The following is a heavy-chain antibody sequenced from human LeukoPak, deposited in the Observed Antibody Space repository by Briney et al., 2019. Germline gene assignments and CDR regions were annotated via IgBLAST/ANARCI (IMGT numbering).Heavy chain of an antibody. CDR3: ARGLGYYDSSAYY. CDR2: INHSGST. D-gene: IGHD3-22*01. Sequence: PWETLSLTCAVYGGSSSGYYWSWIRQPPGKGLEWMGEINHSGSTNYNPPLKSGLTITSGTPNNHTALKLSSVTAPATAVYCCARGLGYYDSSAYYWGQGTLVTAYS. V-gene: IGHV4-34*01. J-gene: IGHJ4*02. CDR1: GGSSSGYY.